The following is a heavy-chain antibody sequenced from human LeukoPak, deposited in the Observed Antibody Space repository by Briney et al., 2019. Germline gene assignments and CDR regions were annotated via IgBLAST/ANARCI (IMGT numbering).Heavy chain of an antibody. J-gene: IGHJ4*02. CDR1: GFTFSSYA. V-gene: IGHV3-23*01. CDR2: ISGSGGST. Sequence: GGSLRLSCAASGFTFSSYAMSWVRQAPGKGLEWVSAISGSGGSTYYADSVKGRFTISRDNSENTLYLQMNSLRAEDTAVYYCAKGPYSYGYGMGYWGQGTLVTVSS. D-gene: IGHD5-18*01. CDR3: AKGPYSYGYGMGY.